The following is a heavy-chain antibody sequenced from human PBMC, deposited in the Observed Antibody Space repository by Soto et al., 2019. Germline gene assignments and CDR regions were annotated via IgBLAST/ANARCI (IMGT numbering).Heavy chain of an antibody. D-gene: IGHD2-15*01. V-gene: IGHV4-31*03. CDR2: IFYSGNT. CDR1: GGSISSDNYY. CDR3: ARELRCTSGSCYPWFDP. J-gene: IGHJ5*02. Sequence: QVQLQESGPGLVKPSQTLSLTCSVSGGSISSDNYYWSWIRQHPGKGLEWIGYIFYSGNTYYNPSLKSRVTISVDTTKNQFSLKLYSVTAADTAVYHCARELRCTSGSCYPWFDPWGQGTLVTVSS.